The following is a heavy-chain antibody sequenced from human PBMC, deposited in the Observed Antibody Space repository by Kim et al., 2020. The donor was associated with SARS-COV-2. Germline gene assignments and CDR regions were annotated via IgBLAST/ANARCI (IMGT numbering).Heavy chain of an antibody. CDR3: TATRAY. J-gene: IGHJ4*02. CDR2: DGGAT. Sequence: DGGATDHAAPVKDRFIISRDDSKNTLYLEMNSLKTEDTAIYYCTATRAYWGQGTLVTVSS. D-gene: IGHD1-26*01. V-gene: IGHV3-15*01.